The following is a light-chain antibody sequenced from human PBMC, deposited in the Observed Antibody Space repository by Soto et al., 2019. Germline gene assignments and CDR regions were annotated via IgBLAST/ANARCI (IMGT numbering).Light chain of an antibody. CDR2: DVT. CDR3: CSYAGSSYV. J-gene: IGLJ1*01. CDR1: SRDVGGYNY. V-gene: IGLV2-11*01. Sequence: QAVLAQPRSVSGSPGQSVTISCTGTSRDVGGYNYVSWYQLHPGKAPKLMIYDVTKRPSGVPDRFSGSKSGNTASLTISGLQAEDEADYYCCSYAGSSYVFGTGTQLTVL.